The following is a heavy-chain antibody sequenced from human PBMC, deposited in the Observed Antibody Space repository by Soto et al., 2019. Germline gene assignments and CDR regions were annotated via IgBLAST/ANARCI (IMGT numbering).Heavy chain of an antibody. D-gene: IGHD6-13*01. CDR1: GYTFTTYW. J-gene: IGHJ4*02. CDR3: ARQGYSSSWFLG. V-gene: IGHV5-51*01. Sequence: GESLKISCTGSGYTFTTYWIGWVRQMPGEGLEWMGIIYPGDSDTRYSPSFQGQVTISADKSISTAYLQWSSLKASDTAMYYCARQGYSSSWFLGWGQGTLVTVSS. CDR2: IYPGDSDT.